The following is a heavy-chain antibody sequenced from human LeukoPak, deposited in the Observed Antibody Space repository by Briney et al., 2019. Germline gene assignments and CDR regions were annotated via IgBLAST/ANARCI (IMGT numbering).Heavy chain of an antibody. D-gene: IGHD3-22*01. J-gene: IGHJ4*02. Sequence: ASVKVSCKASGYTFTSYDINWVRQATGQGLEWMGWMNPNSGNTGYAQKFQGRVTMTRNTSISTAYMELRSLRSDDTAVYYCARNYYDSSGPFDYWGQGTLVTVSS. V-gene: IGHV1-8*01. CDR2: MNPNSGNT. CDR3: ARNYYDSSGPFDY. CDR1: GYTFTSYD.